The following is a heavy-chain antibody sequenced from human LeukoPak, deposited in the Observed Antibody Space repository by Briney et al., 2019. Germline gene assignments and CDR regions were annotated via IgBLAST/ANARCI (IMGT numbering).Heavy chain of an antibody. D-gene: IGHD1-26*01. CDR3: AKGSREWELLDAFDF. J-gene: IGHJ3*01. CDR1: GYTFSTNG. CDR2: ISGSGVRT. Sequence: GGSLRLSCAASGYTFSTNGMTWVRQAPGKGLEWVSGISGSGVRTDYADSVKGRFTISRDNAKNTLYLQVNSLEFEDTAVYYCAKGSREWELLDAFDFWGQGTMVTVSS. V-gene: IGHV3-23*01.